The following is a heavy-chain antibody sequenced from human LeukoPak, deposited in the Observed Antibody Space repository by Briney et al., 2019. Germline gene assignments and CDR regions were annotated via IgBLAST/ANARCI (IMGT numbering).Heavy chain of an antibody. Sequence: GGSLRLSCAACGFTFSSYGMHWVRQAPGKGLEWVAFIRYDGSNKYYADSVKGRFTISRDNSKNTLYLQMNSLRAEDTAVYYCAKELPRGRLLDYWGQGTLVTVSS. D-gene: IGHD2-15*01. CDR2: IRYDGSNK. V-gene: IGHV3-30*02. J-gene: IGHJ4*02. CDR1: GFTFSSYG. CDR3: AKELPRGRLLDY.